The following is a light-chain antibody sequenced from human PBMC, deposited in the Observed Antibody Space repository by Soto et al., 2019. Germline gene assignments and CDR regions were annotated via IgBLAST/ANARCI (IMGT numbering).Light chain of an antibody. CDR3: QQYGTSPQT. J-gene: IGKJ1*01. Sequence: EIVLSQSPGTLSLSPGERATLSCRASQSVSTPSQSVSSKYLAWYQQKPGQAPRLLIYDASSRATGIPDRFSGSGSGTDFTLTISRLEPEDFAVYYCQQYGTSPQTFGQGTKVDIK. CDR2: DAS. CDR1: QSVSSKY. V-gene: IGKV3-20*01.